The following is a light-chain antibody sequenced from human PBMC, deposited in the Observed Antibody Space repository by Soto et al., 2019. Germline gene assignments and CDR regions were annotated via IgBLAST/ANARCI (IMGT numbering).Light chain of an antibody. CDR1: SSDIKSQNY. Sequence: QSVLAQPASVSGSPGQSITISCSGTSSDIKSQNYVSWYQQHPGEGPQLIIYDVAKRPPGVSNRFSGSKSGDTASLVISGLQAEDEAEYFCCSYAGTVAYVFGTGTKVTVL. V-gene: IGLV2-14*03. CDR2: DVA. CDR3: CSYAGTVAYV. J-gene: IGLJ1*01.